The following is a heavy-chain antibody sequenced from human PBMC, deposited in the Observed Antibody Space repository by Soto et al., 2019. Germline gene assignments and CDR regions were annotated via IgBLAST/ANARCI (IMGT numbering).Heavy chain of an antibody. J-gene: IGHJ4*02. CDR1: GFTFSSYA. V-gene: IGHV3-23*01. CDR2: ISGSGGNT. CDR3: AKEEAVAGTLYFDY. Sequence: QPGGSLRLSCVASGFTFSSYAMSWVRQAPGKGLEWVSAISGSGGNTYYADSVKGRFTISRDNSKNTLYLQMNSLRAEDTALYYCAKEEAVAGTLYFDYWGQETLVTVSS. D-gene: IGHD6-19*01.